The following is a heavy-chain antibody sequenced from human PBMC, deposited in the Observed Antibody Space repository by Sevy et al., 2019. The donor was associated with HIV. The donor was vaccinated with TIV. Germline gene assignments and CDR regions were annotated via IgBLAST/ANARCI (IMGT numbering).Heavy chain of an antibody. J-gene: IGHJ4*02. V-gene: IGHV3-23*01. CDR1: GFTFSSYA. CDR3: AKDGHDYGDFYFNY. D-gene: IGHD4-17*01. CDR2: IIGSGGRT. Sequence: GGSLRLSCAASGFTFSSYAMSWVRQAPGKGLEWVSCIIGSGGRTYYAESVKGRFTISRDNAKNTLYLQMNNLRAEDMAVYYCAKDGHDYGDFYFNYWGQGTLVTVSS.